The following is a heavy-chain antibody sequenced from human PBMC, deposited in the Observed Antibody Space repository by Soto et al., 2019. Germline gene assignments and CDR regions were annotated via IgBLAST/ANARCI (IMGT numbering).Heavy chain of an antibody. J-gene: IGHJ6*02. D-gene: IGHD2-8*01. V-gene: IGHV3-53*01. CDR1: GFAVSSNY. CDR3: AREVMDVQEYYYYGMDV. Sequence: PGGSLRLSCAASGFAVSSNYMSWVRQAPGKGLEWVSVIYSGGSTYYADSAKGRFTISRDNSKNTLYLQMNSLRAEDTAVYYCAREVMDVQEYYYYGMDVWGQGTTVTVSS. CDR2: IYSGGST.